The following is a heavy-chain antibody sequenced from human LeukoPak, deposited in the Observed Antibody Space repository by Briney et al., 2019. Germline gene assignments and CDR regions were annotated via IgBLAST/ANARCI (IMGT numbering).Heavy chain of an antibody. CDR1: GGSISSYY. CDR2: IHHSGSI. CDR3: ARAFGVVIYFDY. Sequence: SETLSLTCTVSGGSISSYYWSWIRQPPGKGLEWIGSIHHSGSIYNNPSLQSRVTISVDTSKNQFSLKLSSVTAADTAVYYCARAFGVVIYFDYWGQGTLVTVSS. J-gene: IGHJ4*02. V-gene: IGHV4-38-2*02. D-gene: IGHD3-3*01.